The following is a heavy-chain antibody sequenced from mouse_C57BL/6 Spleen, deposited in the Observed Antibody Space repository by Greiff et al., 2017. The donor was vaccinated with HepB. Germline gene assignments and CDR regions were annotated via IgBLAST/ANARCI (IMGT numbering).Heavy chain of an antibody. CDR3: ARFFYFDD. Sequence: EVQRVESGGGLVQPGGSLSLSCAASGFTFTDYYMSWVRQPPGKALEWLGFIRNKANGYTTGYSASVKGRFTISRDNSQSILYLQMNALRAEDSATYYCARFFYFDDWGQGTTLTVSS. CDR1: GFTFTDYY. V-gene: IGHV7-3*01. CDR2: IRNKANGYTT. J-gene: IGHJ2*01.